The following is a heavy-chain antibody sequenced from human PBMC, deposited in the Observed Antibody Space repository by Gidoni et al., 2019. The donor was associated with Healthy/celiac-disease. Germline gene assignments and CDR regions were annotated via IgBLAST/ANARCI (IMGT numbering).Heavy chain of an antibody. D-gene: IGHD6-19*01. CDR1: GFTFSSYA. V-gene: IGHV3-23*01. J-gene: IGHJ4*02. CDR2: ISVGGGST. Sequence: EVQLLESGGGLVQSGGYLRLSRAASGFTFSSYAMSWVRQAPGKGQEWVSAISVGGGSTYYADSVKGQFTISRDNSKNTLYLQMNSLRAEDTAVYYCAKDQCIAVAGHALDYWGQGTLVTVSS. CDR3: AKDQCIAVAGHALDY.